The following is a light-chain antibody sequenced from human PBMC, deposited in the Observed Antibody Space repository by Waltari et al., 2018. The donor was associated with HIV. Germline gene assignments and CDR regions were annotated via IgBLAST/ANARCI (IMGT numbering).Light chain of an antibody. CDR2: DNA. V-gene: IGLV1-40*01. Sequence: QSVLTQPPSVSGAPGQRVTISCSGSGSNIGAGYDVHWYQQLPGSAPKLLSYDNAKRPAGVPDRFAGSKSGTAASLAITGIQAEDEADYYGQAYDSSLRGVFGGGTKLTVL. CDR3: QAYDSSLRGV. CDR1: GSNIGAGYD. J-gene: IGLJ3*02.